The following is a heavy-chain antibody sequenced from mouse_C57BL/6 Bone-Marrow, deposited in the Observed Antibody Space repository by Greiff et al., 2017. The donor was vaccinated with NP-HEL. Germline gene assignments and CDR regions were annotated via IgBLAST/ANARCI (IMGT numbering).Heavy chain of an antibody. CDR3: AMESRDYGVYAMDY. CDR2: ISDGGSYT. D-gene: IGHD2-4*01. V-gene: IGHV5-4*01. CDR1: GFTFSSYA. J-gene: IGHJ4*01. Sequence: EVHLVESGGGLVKPGGSLKLSCAASGFTFSSYAMSWVRQTPEKGLEWVATISDGGSYTYYPDNVKGRFTISRDNAKNNLYLQMSNLKAEDTAMYDSAMESRDYGVYAMDYWGQGTSVTVSS.